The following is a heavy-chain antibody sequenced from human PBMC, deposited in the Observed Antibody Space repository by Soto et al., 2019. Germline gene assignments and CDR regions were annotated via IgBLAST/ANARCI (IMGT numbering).Heavy chain of an antibody. J-gene: IGHJ5*02. V-gene: IGHV3-7*03. CDR3: ARGDNWNPSWFDP. Sequence: GGSLRLSCAACGFTFSSYWMSWVRQAPGKGLEWVANIKQDGSEKYYVDSVKGRFTISRDNAKNSLYLQMNSLRAEDTAVYYCARGDNWNPSWFDPWGQGTLVTVSS. D-gene: IGHD1-20*01. CDR1: GFTFSSYW. CDR2: IKQDGSEK.